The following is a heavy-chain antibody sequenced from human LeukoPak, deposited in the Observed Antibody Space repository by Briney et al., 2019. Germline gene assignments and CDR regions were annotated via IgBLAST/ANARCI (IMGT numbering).Heavy chain of an antibody. CDR1: GFTFSSYG. V-gene: IGHV3-30*18. D-gene: IGHD3-9*01. Sequence: GRSLRLSCAASGFTFSSYGMHWVRQAPGKGLEWVAVISYDGSNKYYADSVKGRFTISRDNSKNTLYLQMNSLRAEDTAVYYCAKEGGPYYDILTGYGQMDAFDIWGQGTMVTVSS. CDR3: AKEGGPYYDILTGYGQMDAFDI. CDR2: ISYDGSNK. J-gene: IGHJ3*02.